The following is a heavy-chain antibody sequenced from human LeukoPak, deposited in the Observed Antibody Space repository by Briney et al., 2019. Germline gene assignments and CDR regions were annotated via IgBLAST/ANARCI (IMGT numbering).Heavy chain of an antibody. Sequence: PGRSLRLSCAASGFTFSSYGMHWVRQVPGKGLEWVAVISYDGNNKYYADSVEGRFTTSRDNSKNTLCLQVNSLRVEDTAVYYCAKGHSSGWNNYFDFRGQGTLVSVSS. CDR2: ISYDGNNK. V-gene: IGHV3-30*18. CDR1: GFTFSSYG. CDR3: AKGHSSGWNNYFDF. D-gene: IGHD6-19*01. J-gene: IGHJ4*02.